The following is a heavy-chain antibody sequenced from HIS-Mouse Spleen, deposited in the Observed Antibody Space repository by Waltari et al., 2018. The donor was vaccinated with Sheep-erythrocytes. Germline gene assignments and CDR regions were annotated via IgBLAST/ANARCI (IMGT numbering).Heavy chain of an antibody. V-gene: IGHV3-9*01. Sequence: EVQLVESGGGLVQPGRSLRLYWAASGFSLDAYAMHLFRQGPGKGLEWVSGISWNSGSIGYADSVKGRFTISRDNAKNSLYLQMNSLRAEDTALYYCAKDISRNIVVVPAAVGDYWGQGTLVTVSS. J-gene: IGHJ4*02. CDR2: ISWNSGSI. CDR1: GFSLDAYA. D-gene: IGHD2-2*01. CDR3: AKDISRNIVVVPAAVGDY.